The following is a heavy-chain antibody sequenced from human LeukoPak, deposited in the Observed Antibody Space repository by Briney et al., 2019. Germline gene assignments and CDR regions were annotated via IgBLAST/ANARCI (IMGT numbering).Heavy chain of an antibody. Sequence: ASVKVSCKASGYTFTSYDINWVRQATGQGLEWMGWMNPNSGNTGYAQKFQGRVTMTRNTSISTAYMELSSLRSEDTAVYYCAIGPGVITPGDYFDCWGQGTLVTVSS. CDR3: AIGPGVITPGDYFDC. D-gene: IGHD3-10*01. V-gene: IGHV1-8*01. CDR1: GYTFTSYD. J-gene: IGHJ4*02. CDR2: MNPNSGNT.